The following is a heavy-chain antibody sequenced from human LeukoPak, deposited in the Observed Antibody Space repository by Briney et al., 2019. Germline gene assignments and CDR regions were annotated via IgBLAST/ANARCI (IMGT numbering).Heavy chain of an antibody. CDR1: GGSISSYY. CDR2: IYYGGST. CDR3: AREADYYMDV. Sequence: KPSETLSLTCTVSGGSISSYYWSWIRQPPGKGLEWIGYIYYGGSTNYNPSLKSRVTISVDTSKNQYSLRLSSVTAADTAVYYCAREADYYMDVWGKGTTVTVSS. J-gene: IGHJ6*03. V-gene: IGHV4-59*01. D-gene: IGHD6-25*01.